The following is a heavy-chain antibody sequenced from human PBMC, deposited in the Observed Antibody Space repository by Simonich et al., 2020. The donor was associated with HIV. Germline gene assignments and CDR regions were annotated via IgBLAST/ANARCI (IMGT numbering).Heavy chain of an antibody. CDR2: IYYSWRT. V-gene: IGHV4-59*12. Sequence: QVQLQESGPGLVKPSETLSLRCTVSGGSISSDYWSWIRQPTGKGLEWIGYIYYSWRTNYNPPLKSGVTISVDTSKNQVSLKLSSVTAADTAIYYCARGRPPGFSNGWYHFDFWGQGTLVTVSP. J-gene: IGHJ4*02. D-gene: IGHD6-19*01. CDR3: ARGRPPGFSNGWYHFDF. CDR1: GGSISSDY.